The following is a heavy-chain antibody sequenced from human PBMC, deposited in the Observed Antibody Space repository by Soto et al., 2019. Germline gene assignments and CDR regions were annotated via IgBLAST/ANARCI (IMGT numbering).Heavy chain of an antibody. D-gene: IGHD3-10*01. CDR1: GFIFISYA. J-gene: IGHJ4*02. Sequence: GGSLRLSCAASGFIFISYAMHWVRQAPGKGLEWVAVISYDGSNKYYADSVRGRFTISRDNSKNTLYLQMNSLRAEDTAVYYCARDPPMVREFYFDYWGQGTLVTVSS. CDR2: ISYDGSNK. V-gene: IGHV3-30-3*01. CDR3: ARDPPMVREFYFDY.